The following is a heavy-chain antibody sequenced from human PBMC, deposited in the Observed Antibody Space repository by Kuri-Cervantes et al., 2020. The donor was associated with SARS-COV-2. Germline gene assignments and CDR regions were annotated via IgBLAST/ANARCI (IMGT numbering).Heavy chain of an antibody. D-gene: IGHD2-2*01. CDR2: IYSGGST. V-gene: IGHV3-66*01. J-gene: IGHJ6*02. CDR3: AKAGEYCSSTSCGEGYYYYGMDV. Sequence: GGSLRLSCAASGFTVSSNYMSWVRQAPGKGLEWVSVIYSGGSTYYADSVKGRFTISRDNSKNTLYLQMNSLRAEDTAAYYCAKAGEYCSSTSCGEGYYYYGMDVWGQGTTVTVSS. CDR1: GFTVSSNY.